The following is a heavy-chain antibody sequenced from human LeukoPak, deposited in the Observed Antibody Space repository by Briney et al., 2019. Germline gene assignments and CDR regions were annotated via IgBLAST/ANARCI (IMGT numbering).Heavy chain of an antibody. CDR1: GFIFGHYW. V-gene: IGHV3-7*01. CDR3: ARRRVAKDL. J-gene: IGHJ4*02. D-gene: IGHD2-21*01. Sequence: QTGGSLRLSCAASGFIFGHYWMSWVRQAPGKGLEWVANIKEDGTMKFYADSVKGRFTISRDNVKKSLLLQMNSLRAEDMAVYYCARRRVAKDLWGQGTLVTASS. CDR2: IKEDGTMK.